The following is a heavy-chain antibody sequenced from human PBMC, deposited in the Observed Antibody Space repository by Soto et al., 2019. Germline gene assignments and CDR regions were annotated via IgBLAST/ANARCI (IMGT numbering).Heavy chain of an antibody. J-gene: IGHJ4*02. CDR3: ARDLEFRDGNISHLDY. Sequence: SVKVSCKASGGTFRNHVFNWVRQAPGQGLEWMGGIIPIIGTPNYAQKFQGRVTITADASTSTVYLEVSSLRSQDTAVYYCARDLEFRDGNISHLDYWGQGTLVTV. CDR1: GGTFRNHV. D-gene: IGHD3-10*01. CDR2: IIPIIGTP. V-gene: IGHV1-69*13.